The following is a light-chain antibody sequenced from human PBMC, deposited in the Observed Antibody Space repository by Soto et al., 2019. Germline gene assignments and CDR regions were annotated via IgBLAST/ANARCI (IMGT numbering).Light chain of an antibody. Sequence: EIGLTQSPGTLSLSPGERATLSCRASQSVSSSSLAWYQQNSGQAPRLLIYGASSRATGIPDRFSGSGSGADLTLTITRLEPVESAVYYCQQYGTLPITVGQGTRLEI. CDR3: QQYGTLPIT. CDR1: QSVSSSS. J-gene: IGKJ5*01. CDR2: GAS. V-gene: IGKV3-20*01.